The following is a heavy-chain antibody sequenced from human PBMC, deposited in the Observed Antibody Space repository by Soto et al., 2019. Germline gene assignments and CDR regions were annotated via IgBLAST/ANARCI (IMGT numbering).Heavy chain of an antibody. V-gene: IGHV4-30-4*01. D-gene: IGHD3-10*01. Sequence: QVQLQESGPGLVKPSQTLSLTCTVSGGSISSGDYYWSWIRQPPGKGLEWIGYIYYSGSTYYNPSLKRRVTRSVDTSKNQFSLKLSSVTAADTAVYYCALVGGFGATTIDYWGQGTLVTVSS. CDR3: ALVGGFGATTIDY. CDR2: IYYSGST. J-gene: IGHJ4*02. CDR1: GGSISSGDYY.